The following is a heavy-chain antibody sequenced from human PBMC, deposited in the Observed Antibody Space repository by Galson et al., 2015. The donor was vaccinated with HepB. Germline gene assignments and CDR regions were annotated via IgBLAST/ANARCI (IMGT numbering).Heavy chain of an antibody. CDR2: INTNTGNP. D-gene: IGHD6-19*01. CDR1: GYTFTSYA. J-gene: IGHJ3*02. CDR3: ARAQGGGQWLALDPLDAFDI. Sequence: SVKVSCKASGYTFTSYAMNWVRQAPGQGLEWMGWINTNTGNPTYAQGFTGRFVFSLGTSVSTAYLQISSLKAEDTAVYYCARAQGGGQWLALDPLDAFDIWGQGTMVTVSS. V-gene: IGHV7-4-1*02.